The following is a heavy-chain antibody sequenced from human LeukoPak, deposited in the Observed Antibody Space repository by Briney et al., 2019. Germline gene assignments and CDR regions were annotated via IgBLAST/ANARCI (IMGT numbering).Heavy chain of an antibody. CDR3: AREDWNLTSYYYGMDV. V-gene: IGHV3-33*01. Sequence: DPGGSLRLSCAASGFTFSSYGMHWVRQAPGKGLEWVAVIWYDGSNKYYADSVKGRFTISRDNSKNTLYLQMNSLRAEDTAVYYCAREDWNLTSYYYGMDVWGQGTTVTVSS. CDR2: IWYDGSNK. CDR1: GFTFSSYG. D-gene: IGHD1-1*01. J-gene: IGHJ6*02.